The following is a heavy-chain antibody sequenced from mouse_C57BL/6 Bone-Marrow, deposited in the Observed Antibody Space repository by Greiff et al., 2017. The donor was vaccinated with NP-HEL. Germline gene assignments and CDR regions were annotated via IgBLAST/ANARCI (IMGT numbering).Heavy chain of an antibody. CDR1: GYSITSGYY. CDR2: ISYDGSN. CDR3: ARAAYGNYVGGY. D-gene: IGHD2-1*01. V-gene: IGHV3-6*01. Sequence: EVKLLESGPGLVKPSQSLSLTCSVTGYSITSGYYWNWIRQFPGNKLEWMGYISYDGSNNYNPSLKNRISITRDTSKNQFFLKLNSVTTEDTATYYCARAAYGNYVGGYWGQGTTLTVSS. J-gene: IGHJ2*01.